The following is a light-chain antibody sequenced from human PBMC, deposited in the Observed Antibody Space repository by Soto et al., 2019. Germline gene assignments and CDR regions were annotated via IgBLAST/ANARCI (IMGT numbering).Light chain of an antibody. J-gene: IGKJ4*01. Sequence: EIVMTQSPATLSVSPGERATLSCRASQSVRSNLAWYQQKPGQAPRLLIYGASTRATGIPARFSGSGSGTEFTLIISSLQSADFAVYYCQQYNNWPVLTFGGGTKVEIK. CDR3: QQYNNWPVLT. V-gene: IGKV3-15*01. CDR2: GAS. CDR1: QSVRSN.